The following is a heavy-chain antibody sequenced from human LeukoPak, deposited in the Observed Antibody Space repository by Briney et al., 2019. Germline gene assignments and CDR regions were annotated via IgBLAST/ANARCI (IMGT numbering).Heavy chain of an antibody. CDR2: IDGSSSHI. V-gene: IGHV3-21*01. CDR3: ARGYCGGDCYGD. J-gene: IGHJ1*01. D-gene: IGHD2-21*02. Sequence: GGSLRLSCAASGFTFSSYSMNWVRQAPGKGLEWVSSIDGSSSHIYYADSVKGRFTISRDNTKSSLYLQMNSLRAEDMAVYYCARGYCGGDCYGDWGQGTLVTVSS. CDR1: GFTFSSYS.